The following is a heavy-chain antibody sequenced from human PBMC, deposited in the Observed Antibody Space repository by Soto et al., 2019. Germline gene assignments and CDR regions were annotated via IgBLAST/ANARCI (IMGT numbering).Heavy chain of an antibody. CDR1: GYTFTSYY. Sequence: SVKDSCKASGYTFTSYYMHCVRQAPGQGLEWMGIINPSGGSTSYAQKLQGRVTMTRDTSTSTVYMELSSLRSEDTDVYYCARVHGSYMEENFDYWGQGTLVTVSS. J-gene: IGHJ4*02. D-gene: IGHD1-26*01. CDR3: ARVHGSYMEENFDY. CDR2: INPSGGST. V-gene: IGHV1-46*01.